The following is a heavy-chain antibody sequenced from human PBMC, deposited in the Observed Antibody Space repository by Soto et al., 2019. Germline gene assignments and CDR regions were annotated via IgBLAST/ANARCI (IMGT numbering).Heavy chain of an antibody. CDR2: INPSGGST. D-gene: IGHD2-2*02. CDR3: ARSCSSTSCYTLYYYGMDV. J-gene: IGHJ6*02. Sequence: QVQLVQSGAEVKKPGASVKVSCKASGYTFTSYYMHWVRQAPGQGLEWMGIINPSGGSTSYAQKFQGRVTMTRDTSTITVYMELSSLRSEDTAVYYCARSCSSTSCYTLYYYGMDVWCQGTTVTVSS. CDR1: GYTFTSYY. V-gene: IGHV1-46*01.